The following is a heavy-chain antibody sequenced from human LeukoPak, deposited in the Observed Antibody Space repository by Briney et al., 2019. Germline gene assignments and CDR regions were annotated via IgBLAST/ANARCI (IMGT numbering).Heavy chain of an antibody. D-gene: IGHD2-15*01. CDR3: ARDSGTGRYCSDGSCYVHLYMDV. V-gene: IGHV4-59*01. J-gene: IGHJ6*03. CDR2: IYYTGGT. CDR1: GGSISNYY. Sequence: KPSETLSLTCTVSGGSISNYYWTWIRQSPGKGLEWIGYIYYTGGTNYNPSLKSRVTISVDTSKNQFSLKLSSVTAADTAVYYCARDSGTGRYCSDGSCYVHLYMDVRGKGTTVTVSS.